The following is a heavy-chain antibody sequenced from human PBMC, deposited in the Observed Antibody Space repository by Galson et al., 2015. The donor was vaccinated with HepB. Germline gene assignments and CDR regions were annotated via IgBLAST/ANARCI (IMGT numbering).Heavy chain of an antibody. CDR2: IGRSGGDL. CDR3: AKGPMVRGIVKFAFDY. D-gene: IGHD3-10*01. Sequence: SLRLSCAASGFTFSDHSMTWVRQTPEKGLECVAAIGRSGGDLYYTESVKGRFSISRDNSKNTLSLQMNSLIVEDTAIYYCAKGPMVRGIVKFAFDYWGQGTLVTVSS. V-gene: IGHV3-23*01. CDR1: GFTFSDHS. J-gene: IGHJ4*02.